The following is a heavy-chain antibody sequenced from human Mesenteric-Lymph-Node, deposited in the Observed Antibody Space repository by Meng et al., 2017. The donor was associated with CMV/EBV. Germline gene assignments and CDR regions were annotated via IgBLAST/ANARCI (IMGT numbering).Heavy chain of an antibody. CDR1: NAW. V-gene: IGHV3-15*01. Sequence: NAWMSWVRQAPGKGLEWVGRIKSKTDGGTTDYAAPVKGRFTISRDDSKNTLYLQMNSLKTEDTAVYYCTTAVSYYDFWSGYRYFDYWGQGTLVTVSS. CDR2: IKSKTDGGTT. D-gene: IGHD3-3*01. J-gene: IGHJ4*02. CDR3: TTAVSYYDFWSGYRYFDY.